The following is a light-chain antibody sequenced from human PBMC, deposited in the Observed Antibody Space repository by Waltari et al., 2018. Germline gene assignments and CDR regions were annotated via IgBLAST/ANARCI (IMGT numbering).Light chain of an antibody. CDR1: QSVTASQ. CDR3: QQYGSSIPFT. V-gene: IGKV3-20*01. J-gene: IGKJ3*01. Sequence: EIVLTQSPGTMSLSPGDRATLSCRASQSVTASQVAWYQQKPGQAPRLLIYGASTRATGTPDRFSGTGSGTDFIHTISGLEPEDFAVYFCQQYGSSIPFTFGPGTKV. CDR2: GAS.